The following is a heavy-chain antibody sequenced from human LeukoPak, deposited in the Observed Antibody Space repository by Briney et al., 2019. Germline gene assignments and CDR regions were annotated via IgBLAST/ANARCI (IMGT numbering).Heavy chain of an antibody. J-gene: IGHJ4*02. CDR1: GGSISSGSYY. D-gene: IGHD3-3*01. CDR3: ARSITIFGEADY. V-gene: IGHV4-61*02. Sequence: SETLSLTCTVSGGSISSGSYYWSWIRQPAGKGLEWIGRIYTSGSANYNPSLKSRVTISIDTSKTQFSLKVNSVTAADTAVYYCARSITIFGEADYWGQGTLVTVSS. CDR2: IYTSGSA.